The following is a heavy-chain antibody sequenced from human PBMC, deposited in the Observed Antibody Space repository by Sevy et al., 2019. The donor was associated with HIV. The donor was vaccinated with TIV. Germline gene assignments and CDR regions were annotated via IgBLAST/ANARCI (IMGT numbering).Heavy chain of an antibody. CDR2: MKQDGSEK. CDR1: GFTFSTYW. Sequence: GGSLRLSCAASGFTFSTYWMSWVRQAPGKGLEWVATMKQDGSEKDYVDSVKGRFTISRDNAKNSLYLQMNSLRGEDTAVYYXVREGVGGYXYSLDSWGQGTLVTVSS. D-gene: IGHD5-18*01. CDR3: VREGVGGYXYSLDS. V-gene: IGHV3-7*01. J-gene: IGHJ4*02.